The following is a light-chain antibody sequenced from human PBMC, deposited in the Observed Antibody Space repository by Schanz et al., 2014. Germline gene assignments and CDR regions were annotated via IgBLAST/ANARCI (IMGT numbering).Light chain of an antibody. V-gene: IGLV2-14*03. J-gene: IGLJ3*02. CDR3: CSYAGSTTYWL. Sequence: QSALTQPPSASGAPGQSVTISCTGTSSDVGGHDYVSWYQHHPGKAPKVMIYDVSNRPSGVSNRFSGSKSGNTASLTISGLQAEDEADYYCCSYAGSTTYWLFGGGTKVTVL. CDR1: SSDVGGHDY. CDR2: DVS.